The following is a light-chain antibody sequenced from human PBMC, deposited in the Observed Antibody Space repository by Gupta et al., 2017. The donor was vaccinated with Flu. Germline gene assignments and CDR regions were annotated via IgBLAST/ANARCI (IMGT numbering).Light chain of an antibody. Sequence: TPGPPAPRATLSSLGMAYSDGSTYLQWFQQRPGKSPRRLMYHVSYRDAGGPERWSGGGSGTYFIRKISRVEAEDVEVDFCMQGAHWPWAFGQGTTVEIK. J-gene: IGKJ1*01. V-gene: IGKV2-30*01. CDR1: LGMAYSDGSTY. CDR3: MQGAHWPWA. CDR2: HVS.